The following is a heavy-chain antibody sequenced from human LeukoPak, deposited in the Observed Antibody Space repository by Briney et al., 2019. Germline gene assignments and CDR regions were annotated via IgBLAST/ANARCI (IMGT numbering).Heavy chain of an antibody. Sequence: GRSLRLSCAASGFTFSSYAMHWVRQAPGKGLEWVAVISYDGSNKYYADSVKGRFTISRDNAKNSLYLQMNSLRAEDTAVYYCARVSDYYYYMDVWGKGTTVTVSS. J-gene: IGHJ6*03. CDR2: ISYDGSNK. CDR3: ARVSDYYYYMDV. V-gene: IGHV3-30*07. CDR1: GFTFSSYA.